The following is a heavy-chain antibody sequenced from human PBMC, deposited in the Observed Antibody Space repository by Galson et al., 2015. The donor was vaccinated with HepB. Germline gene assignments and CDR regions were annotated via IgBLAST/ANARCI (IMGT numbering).Heavy chain of an antibody. Sequence: SLRLSCAASGFTFSSYAMSWVRQAPGKGLEWVSVISSSGGSTYYADSVKGRFTISRDNSKNTLCLQMNGLRAEDTAIYYCAKAVVRGVTAFDYWGQGTLVTVSS. CDR2: ISSSGGST. CDR3: AKAVVRGVTAFDY. V-gene: IGHV3-23*01. CDR1: GFTFSSYA. J-gene: IGHJ4*02. D-gene: IGHD3-10*01.